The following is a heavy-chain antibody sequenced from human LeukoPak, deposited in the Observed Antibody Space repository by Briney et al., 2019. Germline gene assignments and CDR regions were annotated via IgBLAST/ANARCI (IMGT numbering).Heavy chain of an antibody. D-gene: IGHD6-13*01. J-gene: IGHJ4*02. CDR2: IKQDGSEK. V-gene: IGHV3-7*03. CDR1: GFTFSSYW. Sequence: GGSLRLSCAASGFTFSSYWMRWVRQAPGKGLELVANIKQDGSEKYYVDSVKGRFTISRDNAKNSLYLQMNSLKAEDTAVYYCARDLMGIAYRGAFYYWGQGTLVTVSS. CDR3: ARDLMGIAYRGAFYY.